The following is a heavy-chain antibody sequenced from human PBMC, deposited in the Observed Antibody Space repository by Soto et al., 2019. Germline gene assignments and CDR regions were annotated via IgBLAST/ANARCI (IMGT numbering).Heavy chain of an antibody. Sequence: PSETLSLTCTVSGGSISSSSYYWGWIRQPPGKGLEWIGSIYYSGSTYYNPSLKSRVTISVDTSKNQFSLKLSSVTAADTAVYYCARLFVSGGWTIFGVVIIYFDYWGQGTLVTVSS. V-gene: IGHV4-39*01. D-gene: IGHD3-3*01. J-gene: IGHJ4*02. CDR1: GGSISSSSYY. CDR2: IYYSGST. CDR3: ARLFVSGGWTIFGVVIIYFDY.